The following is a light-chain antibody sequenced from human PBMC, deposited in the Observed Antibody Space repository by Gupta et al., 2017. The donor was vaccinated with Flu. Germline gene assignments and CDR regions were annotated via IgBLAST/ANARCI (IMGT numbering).Light chain of an antibody. CDR2: DAS. Sequence: DIQMTQSPSSLSASVGDRVTITCQASQDISNYLNWYQQKPGKAPKLLIYDASNLETGVPSRFSGSGSGTDFTFTIRSLQPEDIATYYCQQYDNIPRALSFGGGTKVEIK. CDR3: QQYDNIPRALS. J-gene: IGKJ4*01. V-gene: IGKV1-33*01. CDR1: QDISNY.